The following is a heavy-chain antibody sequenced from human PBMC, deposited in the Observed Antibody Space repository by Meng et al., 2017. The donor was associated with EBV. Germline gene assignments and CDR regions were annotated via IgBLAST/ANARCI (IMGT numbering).Heavy chain of an antibody. CDR2: ISSNSIDI. CDR1: GFTLRSYS. CDR3: ARDRTSNRFDY. J-gene: IGHJ4*02. V-gene: IGHV3-21*01. D-gene: IGHD2-8*01. Sequence: GKLEESGGGLVKPGESLRLSCAASGFTLRSYSMNWVRLAPGKGLEWVSSISSNSIDIYYADLVKGRFTISRDNAKNSLFLQMNSLRAEDTAVYYCARDRTSNRFDYWGQGTLVTVSS.